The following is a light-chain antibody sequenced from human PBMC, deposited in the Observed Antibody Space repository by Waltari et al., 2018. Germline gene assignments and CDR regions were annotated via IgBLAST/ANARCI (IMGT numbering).Light chain of an antibody. CDR2: GAS. J-gene: IGKJ1*01. CDR1: QSISSY. Sequence: DIQMTQSPSSLSASVGDRVTINCRSSQSISSYLSWYQQKPGKAPKVLIYGASSLKSGVPSRVSGSGSGTDFTLTISNLQPEDFSTYYCQQSYTTLWTFGQGTKVEI. CDR3: QQSYTTLWT. V-gene: IGKV1-39*01.